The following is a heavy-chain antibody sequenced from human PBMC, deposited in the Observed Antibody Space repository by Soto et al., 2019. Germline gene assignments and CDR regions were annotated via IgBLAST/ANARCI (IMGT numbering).Heavy chain of an antibody. CDR1: GGSTSSYY. CDR3: ASITMVRGVPY. D-gene: IGHD3-10*01. V-gene: IGHV4-59*01. CDR2: IYYSGST. J-gene: IGHJ4*02. Sequence: ASETLSLTCTVSGGSTSSYYWSWIRQPPGKGLEWIGYIYYSGSTNYNPSLKSRVTISVDTSKNQFSLKLSSVTAADTAVYYCASITMVRGVPYWGQGTLVTVSS.